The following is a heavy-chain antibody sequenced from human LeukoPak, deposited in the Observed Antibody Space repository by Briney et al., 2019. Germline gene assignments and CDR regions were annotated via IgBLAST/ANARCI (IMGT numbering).Heavy chain of an antibody. CDR2: VYYSGST. J-gene: IGHJ6*03. CDR3: ARVSGSYYLHYYYYYMDV. Sequence: SETLSLTCTVSGDSISSSHYYWGWIRQPPGKGLEWIGGVYYSGSTNYNPSLKSRVTISVDTSKNQFSLKLSSVTAADTAVYYCARVSGSYYLHYYYYYMDVWGKGTTVTVSS. D-gene: IGHD1-26*01. V-gene: IGHV4-39*07. CDR1: GDSISSSHYY.